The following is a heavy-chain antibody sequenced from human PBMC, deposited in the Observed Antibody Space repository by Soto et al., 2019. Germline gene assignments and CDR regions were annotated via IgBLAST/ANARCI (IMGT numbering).Heavy chain of an antibody. CDR2: IYYTGNA. CDR3: ARAERFPRSWFDT. J-gene: IGHJ5*02. CDR1: GDSLTSHSYY. V-gene: IGHV4-61*01. D-gene: IGHD3-10*01. Sequence: PSETLSLTCTVSGDSLTSHSYYWTWVRQPPGKGLEWIGNIYYTGNANYNPSLTVRVTLSVDTSRNQFSLRLTSVTAADPAMYFCARAERFPRSWFDTLGQGTQVTVSS.